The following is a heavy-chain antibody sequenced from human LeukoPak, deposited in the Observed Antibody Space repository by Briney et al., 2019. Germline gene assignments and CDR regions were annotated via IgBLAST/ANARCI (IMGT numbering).Heavy chain of an antibody. D-gene: IGHD3-3*01. CDR1: GGTFSSYA. Sequence: ASVRVSCKASGGTFSSYAISWVRQAPGQGLEWMGGIIPIFGTANYAQKFQGRVTITADESTSTAYMELSSLRSEDTAVYYCARGSDLESYYFDYWGQGTLVTVSS. CDR3: ARGSDLESYYFDY. J-gene: IGHJ4*02. CDR2: IIPIFGTA. V-gene: IGHV1-69*13.